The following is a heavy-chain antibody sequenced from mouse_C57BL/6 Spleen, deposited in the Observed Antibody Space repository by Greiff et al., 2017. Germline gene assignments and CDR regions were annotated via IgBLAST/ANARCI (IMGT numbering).Heavy chain of an antibody. J-gene: IGHJ4*01. V-gene: IGHV1-81*01. Sequence: QVQLKQSGAELARPGASVKLSCKASGYTFTSYGISWVKQRTGQGLEWIGEIYPRSGNTYYNEKFKGKATLTADKSSSTAYMELRSLTSEDSAVYFCARDEGYGNYVGYAMDYWGQGTSVTVSS. CDR2: IYPRSGNT. D-gene: IGHD2-1*01. CDR3: ARDEGYGNYVGYAMDY. CDR1: GYTFTSYG.